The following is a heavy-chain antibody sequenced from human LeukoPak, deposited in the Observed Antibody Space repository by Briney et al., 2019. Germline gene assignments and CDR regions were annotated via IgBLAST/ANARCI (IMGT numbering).Heavy chain of an antibody. D-gene: IGHD1-26*01. V-gene: IGHV4-61*05. CDR2: IYYSGST. CDR1: GGSISSSIYY. J-gene: IGHJ6*03. CDR3: ARVSVGATTFYYYYYMDV. Sequence: PSETLSLTCTLSGGSISSSIYYWGWIRQPPGKGLECIGYIYYSGSTNYNPSLKSRVTISVDTSKNQFSLKLSSVTAADTAVYYCARVSVGATTFYYYYYMDVWGKGTTVTVSS.